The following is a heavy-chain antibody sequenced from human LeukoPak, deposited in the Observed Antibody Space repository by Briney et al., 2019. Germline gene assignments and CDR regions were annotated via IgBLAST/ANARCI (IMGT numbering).Heavy chain of an antibody. CDR1: GGTFSSYA. Sequence: SVKVSCKASGGTFSSYAISWVRQAPRQGLEWMGRIIPILGIANYAQKFQGRVTITADKSTSTAYMELSSLRSEDTAVYYCARVPITGTEYDYYYGMDVWGQGTTVTVSS. CDR3: ARVPITGTEYDYYYGMDV. D-gene: IGHD1-20*01. CDR2: IIPILGIA. V-gene: IGHV1-69*04. J-gene: IGHJ6*02.